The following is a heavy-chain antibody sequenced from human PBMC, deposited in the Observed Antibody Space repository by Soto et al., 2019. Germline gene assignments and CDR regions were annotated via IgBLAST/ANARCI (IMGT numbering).Heavy chain of an antibody. CDR2: ISAYNGNT. CDR1: GYTFTSYG. V-gene: IGHV1-18*01. CDR3: ARCHDFSFSNWFDP. D-gene: IGHD3-3*01. Sequence: ASVKVSCKASGYTFTSYGISWVRQAPGQGLEWMGWISAYNGNTNYAQKLQGRVTMTTDTSTSTAYMELRSLRSDDTAVYYCARCHDFSFSNWFDPWGQGTLVTVSS. J-gene: IGHJ5*02.